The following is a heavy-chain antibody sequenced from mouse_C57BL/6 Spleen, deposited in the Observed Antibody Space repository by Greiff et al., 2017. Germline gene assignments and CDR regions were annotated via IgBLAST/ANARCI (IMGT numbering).Heavy chain of an antibody. D-gene: IGHD2-4*01. V-gene: IGHV1-54*01. J-gene: IGHJ3*01. CDR3: ASDYGAWFAY. CDR1: GYAFTDYL. CDR2: INPGSGGT. Sequence: QVQLQQSGAELVRPGTSVKVSCKASGYAFTDYLIEWVKQRPGQGLEWIGVINPGSGGTNYNKKFKGKATLTADKSSSTAYMQLSSLTSEDSAVYFCASDYGAWFAYWGQGTLVTVSA.